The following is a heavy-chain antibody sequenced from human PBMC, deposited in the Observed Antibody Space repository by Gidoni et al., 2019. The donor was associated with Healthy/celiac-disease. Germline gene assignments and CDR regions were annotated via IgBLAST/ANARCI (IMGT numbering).Heavy chain of an antibody. CDR3: ATDSGIAAAGTSWFDP. CDR1: GYTLTELS. CDR2: FDPEDGET. J-gene: IGHJ5*02. Sequence: QVQLVQSGAGVKKPGASVTVSCKVSGYTLTELSMHWVRQAPGKGLEWMGGFDPEDGETIYAQKFQGRVTMTEDTSTDTAYMELSSLRSEDTAVYYCATDSGIAAAGTSWFDPWGQGTLVTVSS. V-gene: IGHV1-24*01. D-gene: IGHD6-13*01.